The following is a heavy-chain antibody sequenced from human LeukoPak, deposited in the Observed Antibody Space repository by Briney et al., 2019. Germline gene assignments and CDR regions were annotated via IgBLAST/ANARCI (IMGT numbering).Heavy chain of an antibody. J-gene: IGHJ4*02. CDR3: ARGLAYAGEDHPSTLDY. CDR2: IYYSGRT. Sequence: PSETLSLTCTVSGGSISSSSYYWGWIRQPRGKGLEWIGSIYYSGRTYYTPSLKSRVTISVDTSKNQFSLKLSSVTAADTAVYYCARGLAYAGEDHPSTLDYWSQGTLVTVSS. CDR1: GGSISSSSYY. D-gene: IGHD3-16*01. V-gene: IGHV4-39*01.